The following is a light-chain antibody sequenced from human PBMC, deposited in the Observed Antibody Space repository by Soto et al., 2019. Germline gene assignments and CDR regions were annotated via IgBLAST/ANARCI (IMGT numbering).Light chain of an antibody. CDR2: AVS. J-gene: IGKJ2*01. CDR1: QAIRND. CDR3: LKDYPSPYI. V-gene: IGKV1-6*01. Sequence: AIQMTQSPSSLSASVGDRVTITCRASQAIRNDLGWYQQTPGRAPKLLIFAVSHLESGVPSRFSGSGSGSDFSLTISSPQPEDFPTYYGLKDYPSPYIFGQGPKLEIK.